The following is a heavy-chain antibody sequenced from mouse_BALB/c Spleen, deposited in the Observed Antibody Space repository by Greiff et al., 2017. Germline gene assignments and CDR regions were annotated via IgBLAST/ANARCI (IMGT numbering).Heavy chain of an antibody. J-gene: IGHJ3*01. Sequence: QVHVKQSGPGLVAPSQSLSITCTVSGFSLTSYDISWIRQPPGKGLEWLGVIWTGGGTNYNSAFMSRLSISKDNSKSQVFLKMNSLQTDDTAIYYCVRDQDGYWFAYWGQGTLVTVSA. CDR2: IWTGGGT. CDR3: VRDQDGYWFAY. V-gene: IGHV2-9-2*01. CDR1: GFSLTSYD. D-gene: IGHD2-3*01.